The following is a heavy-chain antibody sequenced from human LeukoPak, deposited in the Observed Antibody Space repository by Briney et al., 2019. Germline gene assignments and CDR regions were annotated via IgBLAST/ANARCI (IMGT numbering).Heavy chain of an antibody. J-gene: IGHJ4*02. V-gene: IGHV3-23*01. Sequence: GGSLRLSCAASGFTFSSYAMNWVRQAPGKGLEWVSTISGSDGSTYYAGSVKGRFTISRDNSKNTLYLQMNSLRAENTAVYYCAKSKVMAATMGRFDYWGQGTLVTVSS. CDR3: AKSKVMAATMGRFDY. D-gene: IGHD2-15*01. CDR2: ISGSDGST. CDR1: GFTFSSYA.